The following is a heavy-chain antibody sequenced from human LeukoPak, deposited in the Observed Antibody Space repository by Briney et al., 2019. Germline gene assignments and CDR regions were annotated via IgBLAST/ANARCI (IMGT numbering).Heavy chain of an antibody. D-gene: IGHD3-22*01. CDR2: IYYSGST. CDR1: GGSISSSSYY. Sequence: PSETLSLTCTVSGGSISSSSYYWGWLRQPPGTGLEWIGSIYYSGSTYYNPSLKSRVTISVDTSKNQFSLKLSSVTAADTAVYYCASGRITMIVVVTPPHYWGQGTLVTVSS. CDR3: ASGRITMIVVVTPPHY. J-gene: IGHJ4*02. V-gene: IGHV4-39*01.